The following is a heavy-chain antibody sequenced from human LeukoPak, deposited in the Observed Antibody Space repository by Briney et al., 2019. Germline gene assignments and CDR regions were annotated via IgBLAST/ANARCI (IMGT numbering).Heavy chain of an antibody. CDR3: ARSGGFGSDY. D-gene: IGHD6-25*01. V-gene: IGHV4-4*09. CDR1: YGSTSSYY. CDR2: IYSSGIT. J-gene: IGHJ4*02. Sequence: SETLSLTCIVSYGSTSSYYWSWIRQPPGKGLEWIGQIYSSGITNYSPSLKSRVTISVDTSKNQFSLKLTSVTAADTAVYFCARSGGFGSDYWGQGTLVTVSS.